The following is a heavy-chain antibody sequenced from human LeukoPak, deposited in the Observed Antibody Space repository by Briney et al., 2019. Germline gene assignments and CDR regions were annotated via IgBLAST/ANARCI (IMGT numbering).Heavy chain of an antibody. Sequence: GGSLRLSCAASGFTFSRYWMSWARQAPGKGLEWVANIKQDGSEKYHVDSVKGRFTISRDNAKNSLYLQMNSLRAEDTAVYYCAKIADYGDYAEYWGRGTLVTVSS. CDR1: GFTFSRYW. CDR2: IKQDGSEK. D-gene: IGHD4-17*01. V-gene: IGHV3-7*01. CDR3: AKIADYGDYAEY. J-gene: IGHJ4*02.